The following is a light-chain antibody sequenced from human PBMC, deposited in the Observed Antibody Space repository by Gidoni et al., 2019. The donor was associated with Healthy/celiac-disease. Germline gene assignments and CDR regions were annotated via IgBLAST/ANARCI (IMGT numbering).Light chain of an antibody. J-gene: IGKJ3*01. V-gene: IGKV4-1*01. Sequence: DIVMTQAPDHLAGSLGERATINCKSNHQVVNSSNNKNYLAWYQQKPGQPPKLLIYWAATRASGVPARFSGSGSGTAFTLTISSLQAADVSVYYCQQYYSTPFTFXPXTKVDIK. CDR1: HQVVNSSNNKNY. CDR3: QQYYSTPFT. CDR2: WAA.